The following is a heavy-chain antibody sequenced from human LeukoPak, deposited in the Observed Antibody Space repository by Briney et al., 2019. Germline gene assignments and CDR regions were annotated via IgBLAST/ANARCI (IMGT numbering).Heavy chain of an antibody. CDR1: GYTLTSYG. D-gene: IGHD6-13*01. CDR2: ISAYNGNT. J-gene: IGHJ3*02. V-gene: IGHV1-18*01. Sequence: GASVKVSCKAFGYTLTSYGISWVRQAPGQGLEWMGWISAYNGNTNYAQKLQGRVTMTTDTSTSTAYMELRSLRSDDTAVYYCASWWGSRDRVEAFDIWGQGTMVTVSS. CDR3: ASWWGSRDRVEAFDI.